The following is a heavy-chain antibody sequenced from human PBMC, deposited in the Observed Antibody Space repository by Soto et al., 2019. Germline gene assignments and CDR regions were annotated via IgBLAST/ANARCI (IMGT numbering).Heavy chain of an antibody. CDR2: IIPIYGTA. J-gene: IGHJ5*02. Sequence: ASVKVSCKASGGTFSNYSISWVLRAPGEGLEWMGGIIPIYGTANYAQKFQDRVTITADESTSTAYMELSSLTSEDTAVYYCARDLGGCSAGSCRYNWFDPWGQGTLVTVSS. CDR1: GGTFSNYS. CDR3: ARDLGGCSAGSCRYNWFDP. D-gene: IGHD2-15*01. V-gene: IGHV1-69*13.